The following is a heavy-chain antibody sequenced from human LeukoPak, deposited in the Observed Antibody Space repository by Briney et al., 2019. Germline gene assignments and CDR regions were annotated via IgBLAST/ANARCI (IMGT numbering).Heavy chain of an antibody. Sequence: SETLSLTCTVSGDSISSDYWSWIRQSPGKGLEWIGYIYYSGSTNYNPSLKSRVTISVDTSKNQFSLKLSSVTAADTAVYYCARGDRIAARPTAFDYWGQGTLVTVSS. J-gene: IGHJ4*02. CDR1: GDSISSDY. CDR2: IYYSGST. V-gene: IGHV4-59*01. CDR3: ARGDRIAARPTAFDY. D-gene: IGHD6-6*01.